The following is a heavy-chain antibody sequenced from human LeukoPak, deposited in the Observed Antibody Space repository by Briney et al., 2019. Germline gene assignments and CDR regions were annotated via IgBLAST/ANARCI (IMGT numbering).Heavy chain of an antibody. CDR3: ARDSRRIAGSYYYGMDV. J-gene: IGHJ6*02. D-gene: IGHD6-13*01. V-gene: IGHV3-53*01. CDR2: IYSGGST. CDR1: GFTVSNNY. Sequence: GGSLRLSCAASGFTVSNNYMSWVRQAPGKGLEWVSVIYSGGSTYYADSVKGRFTISRHNSKNTLYLQMNSLRDEDTAVYYCARDSRRIAGSYYYGMDVWGQGTTVTVSS.